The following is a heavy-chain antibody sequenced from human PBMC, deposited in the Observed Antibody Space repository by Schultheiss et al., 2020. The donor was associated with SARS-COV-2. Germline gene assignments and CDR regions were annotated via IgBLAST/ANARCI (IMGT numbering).Heavy chain of an antibody. D-gene: IGHD3-3*01. V-gene: IGHV3-23*01. J-gene: IGHJ4*02. CDR2: ISGSGGST. CDR1: GFTFSSYS. Sequence: GGSLRLSCAASGFTFSSYSMNWVRQAPGKGLEWVSAISGSGGSTYYADSVKGRFTISRDNSKNTLYLQMNSLRAEDTAVYYCAKQDKVFGVVSRGDYFDYWGQGTLVTVSS. CDR3: AKQDKVFGVVSRGDYFDY.